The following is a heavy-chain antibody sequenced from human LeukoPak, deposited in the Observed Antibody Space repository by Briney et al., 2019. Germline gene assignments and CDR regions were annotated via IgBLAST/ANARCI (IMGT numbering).Heavy chain of an antibody. CDR1: GFTFDDYA. V-gene: IGHV3-9*01. Sequence: PGRSLRLSCAASGFTFDDYAMHWVRQAPGKGLEWVSGISWNSGSIGYADSVKGRFTVSRDNAKNSLYLQMNSLRAEDTALYYCAKLPDSSGYLDAFDIWGQGTMVTVSS. J-gene: IGHJ3*02. D-gene: IGHD3-22*01. CDR2: ISWNSGSI. CDR3: AKLPDSSGYLDAFDI.